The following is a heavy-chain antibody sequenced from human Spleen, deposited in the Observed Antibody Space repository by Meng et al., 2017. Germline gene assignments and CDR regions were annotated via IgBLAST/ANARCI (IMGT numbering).Heavy chain of an antibody. V-gene: IGHV4-34*01. D-gene: IGHD4-11*01. CDR2: IKHRGNT. Sequence: GQLRRGCAGLWNPSGTLSTLLVVSGGSLRYYDWGWTRQPPGRGREWFGEIKHRGNTNYSSSVERRSTISVDTAQNNLSRALSSVNAADSTVYYGARGPTTMAHDFDYWGQGTLVTVSS. J-gene: IGHJ4*02. CDR3: ARGPTTMAHDFDY. CDR1: GGSLRYYD.